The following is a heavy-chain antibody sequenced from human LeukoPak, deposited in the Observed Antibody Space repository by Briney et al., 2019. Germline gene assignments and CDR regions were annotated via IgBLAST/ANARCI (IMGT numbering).Heavy chain of an antibody. V-gene: IGHV3-21*01. CDR2: ISSSSSYI. J-gene: IGHJ6*02. CDR3: ARFDWSKRGLGYGMDA. CDR1: GFTFSSYS. Sequence: GGSLRLSCAASGFTFSSYSMNWVRQAPGKGLEWVSSISSSSSYIYYADSVKGRFTISRDNAKNSLYLQMNSLRAEDTAVYYCARFDWSKRGLGYGMDAGAKGPRSPSP. D-gene: IGHD3-9*01.